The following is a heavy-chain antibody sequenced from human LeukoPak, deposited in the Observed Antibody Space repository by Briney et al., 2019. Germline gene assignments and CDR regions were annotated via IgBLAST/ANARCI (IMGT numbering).Heavy chain of an antibody. V-gene: IGHV3-30*04. Sequence: PGGSLRLSCAASGFTFSSYAMHWVRQAPGKGLEGVAVISSDGSNKYYADSVKGRFTISRDNSKNTLFLQMNSLRAEDTAVYYCARGYDSSGYYFDYWGQGTLVTVSS. CDR2: ISSDGSNK. D-gene: IGHD3-22*01. CDR1: GFTFSSYA. J-gene: IGHJ4*02. CDR3: ARGYDSSGYYFDY.